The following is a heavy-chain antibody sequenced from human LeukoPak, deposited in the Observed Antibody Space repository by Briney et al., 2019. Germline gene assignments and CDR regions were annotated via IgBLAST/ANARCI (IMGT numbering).Heavy chain of an antibody. V-gene: IGHV3-33*01. D-gene: IGHD3-22*01. Sequence: GGSLRLSCAASGFTFSSYGMPWVRQAPGKGLEWVAVIWYGGSNKYYADSVKGRFTISRDNSKNTLYLQMNSLRAEDTAVYYCARPLRDYYDSSGYLNIGYWGQGTLVTVSS. CDR1: GFTFSSYG. J-gene: IGHJ4*02. CDR2: IWYGGSNK. CDR3: ARPLRDYYDSSGYLNIGY.